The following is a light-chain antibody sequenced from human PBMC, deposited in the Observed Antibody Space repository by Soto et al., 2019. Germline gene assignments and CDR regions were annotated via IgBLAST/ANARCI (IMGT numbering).Light chain of an antibody. V-gene: IGKV3-15*01. CDR3: HQYNGWPRT. CDR1: QSLSSN. CDR2: GAS. Sequence: EIVMTQSPATLSVSPGERATLSCRASQSLSSNLAWYQQKPGQAPRLLIYGASTRATDIPARFSGSGSGTEFTLTISSLQSEDFAVYYCHQYNGWPRTFGQGTKVDIK. J-gene: IGKJ1*01.